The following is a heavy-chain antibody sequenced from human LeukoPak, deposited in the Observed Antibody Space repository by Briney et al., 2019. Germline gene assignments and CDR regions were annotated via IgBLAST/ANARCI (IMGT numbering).Heavy chain of an antibody. CDR2: ISSTTIYM. V-gene: IGHV3-21*01. CDR1: GFTFSGYA. CDR3: ARGVSSSWCFDY. Sequence: GGSLRLSCAASGFTFSGYAMTWVRQAPGKGPEWVSSISSTTIYMYYADSVKGRFTISRDNAKNSLYLQMNSLRAEDTAVYYCARGVSSSWCFDYWGQGTLVTVSS. J-gene: IGHJ4*02. D-gene: IGHD6-13*01.